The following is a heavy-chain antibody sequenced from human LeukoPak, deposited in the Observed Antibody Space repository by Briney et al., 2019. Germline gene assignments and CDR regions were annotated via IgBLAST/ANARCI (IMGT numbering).Heavy chain of an antibody. CDR3: ARGDGYCSSTSCSDFDY. Sequence: ASVKVSCKASGYTFTSYGISWVRQAPGQGLEWMGWISAYNGNTNYAQKLQGRVTMTTDTSTSTAYMELRSLRSDDTAVYYCARGDGYCSSTSCSDFDYWGQGTLVTVSS. V-gene: IGHV1-18*01. CDR2: ISAYNGNT. D-gene: IGHD2-2*03. CDR1: GYTFTSYG. J-gene: IGHJ4*02.